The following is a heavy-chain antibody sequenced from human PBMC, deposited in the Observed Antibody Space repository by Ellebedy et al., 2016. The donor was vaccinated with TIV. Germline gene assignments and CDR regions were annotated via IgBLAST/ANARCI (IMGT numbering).Heavy chain of an antibody. CDR3: ARPDCGGDCYVD. V-gene: IGHV4-39*01. J-gene: IGHJ4*02. CDR2: MHYSGST. CDR1: GGSISSSSFY. D-gene: IGHD2-21*02. Sequence: MPSETLSLTCTVSGGSISSSSFYWGWIRQPPGKGLDWVGSMHYSGSTYYNPSLQSRVTISVHTSKSQFSLKMTSVTAADTAVYYCARPDCGGDCYVDWGQGSLVTVSS.